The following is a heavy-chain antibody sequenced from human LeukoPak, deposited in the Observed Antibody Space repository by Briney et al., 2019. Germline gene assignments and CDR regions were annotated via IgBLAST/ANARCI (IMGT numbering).Heavy chain of an antibody. Sequence: SETLSLTCTVSGFSISSYDWSWIRQPPGKGLEWIAYIYTSGSTNYNPSLKSRVTISVDTSKNQFSLKLSTVTAADTAVYYCGRHTDRKVAGHFDYWGQGTLVTVSS. CDR3: GRHTDRKVAGHFDY. D-gene: IGHD4-17*01. CDR1: GFSISSYD. V-gene: IGHV4-4*09. CDR2: IYTSGST. J-gene: IGHJ4*02.